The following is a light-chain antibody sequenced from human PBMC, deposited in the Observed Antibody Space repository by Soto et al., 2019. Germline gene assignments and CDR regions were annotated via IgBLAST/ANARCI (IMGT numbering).Light chain of an antibody. CDR3: PQYYSFPS. CDR1: QGISSY. CDR2: AAS. V-gene: IGKV1D-8*01. Sequence: VIWMPQSPSLLSASTGDRVTISWRMSQGISSYLDWYQQKPGKAPELLIYAASTLQSGVPSRFSGTESGPDFALPISCRQSEDFETYYWPQYYSFPSFGGGTKLESK. J-gene: IGKJ4*01.